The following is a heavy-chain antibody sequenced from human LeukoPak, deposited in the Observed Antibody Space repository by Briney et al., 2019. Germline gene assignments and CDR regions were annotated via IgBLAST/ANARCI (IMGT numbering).Heavy chain of an antibody. CDR2: ISSSSSYI. J-gene: IGHJ4*02. V-gene: IGHV3-21*01. CDR3: ARGDGDGYNFDY. D-gene: IGHD5-24*01. Sequence: PGGSLRLSCAASGFTFSSYSMNWVRQAPGKGLEWVSSISSSSSYIYYADSVKGRFTISRDNAKNSLYLQMNSLRAEDTAVYYCARGDGDGYNFDYWGQGTLVTVSS. CDR1: GFTFSSYS.